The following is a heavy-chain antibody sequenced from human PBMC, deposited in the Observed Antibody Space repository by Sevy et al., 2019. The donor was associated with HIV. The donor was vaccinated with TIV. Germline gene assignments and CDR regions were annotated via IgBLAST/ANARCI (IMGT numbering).Heavy chain of an antibody. CDR3: ARAVSDSSGYYYVISVTPNYYFDY. V-gene: IGHV3-48*03. D-gene: IGHD3-22*01. CDR1: GFTFSSYE. J-gene: IGHJ4*02. Sequence: GGSLRLSCAASGFTFSSYEMNWVRQAPGKGLEWVSYISSSGSTIYYADSVKGRFTISRDNAKNSLYLQMNSLRAEDTAVYYCARAVSDSSGYYYVISVTPNYYFDYWGQGTLVTVSS. CDR2: ISSSGSTI.